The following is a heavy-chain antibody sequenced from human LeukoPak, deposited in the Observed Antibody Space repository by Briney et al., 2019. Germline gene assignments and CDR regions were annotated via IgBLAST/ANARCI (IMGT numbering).Heavy chain of an antibody. CDR1: GDSVTTYY. D-gene: IGHD3-22*01. Sequence: SETLSLTCTVSGDSVTTYYWSWIRQPPGKGLEWIGYIYYSGSTYYNPSLKSRVTISVDTSKNQFSLKLSSVTAADTAVYYCARTNTYYYDSSGYYYGYWGQGTLVTVSS. J-gene: IGHJ4*02. CDR2: IYYSGST. CDR3: ARTNTYYYDSSGYYYGY. V-gene: IGHV4-30-4*01.